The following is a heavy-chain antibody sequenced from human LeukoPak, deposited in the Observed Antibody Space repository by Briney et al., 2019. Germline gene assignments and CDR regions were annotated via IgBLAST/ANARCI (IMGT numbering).Heavy chain of an antibody. J-gene: IGHJ4*02. CDR2: INANNGGT. D-gene: IGHD5-12*01. CDR3: ARYSGYSGYDSFDY. V-gene: IGHV1-2*02. CDR1: GYTFSAYY. Sequence: ASVKVSCKASGYTFSAYYMHWVRQAPGQGLEWMGWINANNGGTVYAQKFQGRVTMTRDTSISTAYMELSRLRSDDTAVYYCARYSGYSGYDSFDYWGQGTLVTVSS.